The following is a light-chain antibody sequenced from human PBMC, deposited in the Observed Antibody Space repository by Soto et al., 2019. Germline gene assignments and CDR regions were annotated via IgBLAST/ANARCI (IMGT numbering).Light chain of an antibody. J-gene: IGKJ3*01. CDR2: GAS. V-gene: IGKV1-33*01. CDR3: QQFDGLPFT. Sequence: DTQMTQSPSSLSASVGDRVTITCQASQDITYHLNWYQQRPGKAPKLLIYGASNLGAGVPSRFSGSGSGTDFTLTIRGLQPEDFATYFCQQFDGLPFTFGPGTKVDIK. CDR1: QDITYH.